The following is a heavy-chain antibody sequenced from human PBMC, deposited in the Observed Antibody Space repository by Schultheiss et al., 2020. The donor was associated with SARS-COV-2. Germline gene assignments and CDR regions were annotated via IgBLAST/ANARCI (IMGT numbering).Heavy chain of an antibody. J-gene: IGHJ5*02. CDR2: INHSGST. Sequence: ESLKISCTVSGGSISSSSYYWGWIRQPPGKGLEWIGEINHSGSTNYNPSLKSRVTISVDTSKNQFSLKLSSVTAADTAVYYCARDFNYYDNRFDPWGQGTLVTVSS. V-gene: IGHV4-39*07. CDR1: GGSISSSSYY. CDR3: ARDFNYYDNRFDP. D-gene: IGHD3-22*01.